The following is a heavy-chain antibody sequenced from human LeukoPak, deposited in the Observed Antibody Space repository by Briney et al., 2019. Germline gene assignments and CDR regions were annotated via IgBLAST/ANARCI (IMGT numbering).Heavy chain of an antibody. D-gene: IGHD6-19*01. J-gene: IGHJ3*02. CDR1: GYTFTGCY. V-gene: IGHV1-2*02. CDR3: ARVREQWLVYDAFDI. Sequence: GASVKVSCRASGYTFTGCYMHWVRQAPGQGLEWMGWINPNSGGTNYAQKFQGRVTMTRDTSISTAYMELSRLRSDDTAVYYCARVREQWLVYDAFDIWGQGTMVTVSS. CDR2: INPNSGGT.